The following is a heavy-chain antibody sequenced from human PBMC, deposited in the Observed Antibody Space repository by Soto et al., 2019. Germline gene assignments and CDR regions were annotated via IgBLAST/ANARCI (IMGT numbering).Heavy chain of an antibody. Sequence: QVHLVESGGALVKPGGSLRLSCAVSGFSFSDYYMNWIRQAPGKGLEWLSYISSTATYTNYADSVRGRFTISRDSAKNAPYLDMNGRRAEDTAVYYCARARLVVEGRFDYWGQGTLVTVSS. D-gene: IGHD3-22*01. CDR2: ISSTATYT. V-gene: IGHV3-11*06. CDR1: GFSFSDYY. CDR3: ARARLVVEGRFDY. J-gene: IGHJ4*02.